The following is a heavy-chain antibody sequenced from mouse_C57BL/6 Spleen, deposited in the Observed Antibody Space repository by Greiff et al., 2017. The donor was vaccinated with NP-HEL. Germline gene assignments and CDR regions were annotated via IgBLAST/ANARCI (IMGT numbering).Heavy chain of an antibody. CDR3: ARIPGYYGSAWFAY. J-gene: IGHJ3*01. Sequence: EVQRVESGGGLVKPGGSLKLSCAASGFTFSDYGMHWVRQAPEKGLEWVAYISSGSSTIYYADTVKGRFTISRDNAKNTLFLQMTSLRSEDTAMYYCARIPGYYGSAWFAYWGQGTLVTVSA. CDR2: ISSGSSTI. D-gene: IGHD1-1*01. CDR1: GFTFSDYG. V-gene: IGHV5-17*01.